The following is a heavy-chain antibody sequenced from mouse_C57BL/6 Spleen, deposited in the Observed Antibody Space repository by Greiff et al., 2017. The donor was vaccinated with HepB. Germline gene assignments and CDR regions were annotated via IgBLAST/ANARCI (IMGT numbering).Heavy chain of an antibody. D-gene: IGHD2-4*01. CDR2: IYPGSGST. Sequence: VQLQQPGAELVKPGASVKMSCKASGYTFTSYWITWVKQRPGQGLEWIGDIYPGSGSTNYNEKFKSKATLTVDTSSSTAYMQLSSLTSEDSAVYYGARYPPLYYDYAPYAMDYWGQGTSVTVSS. V-gene: IGHV1-55*01. J-gene: IGHJ4*01. CDR3: ARYPPLYYDYAPYAMDY. CDR1: GYTFTSYW.